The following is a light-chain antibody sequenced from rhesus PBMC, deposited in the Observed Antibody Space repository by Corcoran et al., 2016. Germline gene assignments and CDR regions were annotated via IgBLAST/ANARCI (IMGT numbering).Light chain of an antibody. V-gene: IGKV1S16*01. CDR3: PQHNSYPPT. CDR1: QAINNY. CDR2: SAS. J-gene: IGKJ1*01. Sequence: DIQMTQSPSSLSASVGDTVTINWRESQAINNYLAWYQQKPGKAPKPLFYSASSLESGVPSRFRVSGSWTDFTLTISSLQPADFSTYYCPQHNSYPPTFGQGTKVEIK.